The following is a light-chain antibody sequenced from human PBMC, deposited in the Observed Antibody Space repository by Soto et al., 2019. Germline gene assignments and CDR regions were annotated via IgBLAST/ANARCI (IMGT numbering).Light chain of an antibody. V-gene: IGKV1-27*01. CDR1: QGISNY. CDR2: AAS. Sequence: DIQMTQSPSSLSASVGDRVTITCRASQGISNYLAWYQQQPGKVPRLLIYAASTLQSGVPSRFSGSRSGTDFTLTISSLQPEDVATYYCQRYNSAPRTFGQGTKVEIK. J-gene: IGKJ1*01. CDR3: QRYNSAPRT.